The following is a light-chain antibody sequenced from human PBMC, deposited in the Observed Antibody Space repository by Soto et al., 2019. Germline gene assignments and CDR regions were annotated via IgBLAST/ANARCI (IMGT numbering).Light chain of an antibody. V-gene: IGKV1-5*01. J-gene: IGKJ1*01. CDR2: DAS. CDR1: QSISSC. Sequence: DIQMTQSPSSLSASVADRVTITYRASQSISSCLAWYQQKPGKAPKLLIYDASSMASGVPARFSGSGSGTDFTLTISSLQSEDFAIYYCQQYNQWPCTFGQGTKVDIK. CDR3: QQYNQWPCT.